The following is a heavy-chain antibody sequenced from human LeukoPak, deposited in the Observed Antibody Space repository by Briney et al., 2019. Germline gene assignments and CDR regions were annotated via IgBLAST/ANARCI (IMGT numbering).Heavy chain of an antibody. CDR1: GFTFSSYA. J-gene: IGHJ4*02. V-gene: IGHV3-30*04. D-gene: IGHD3-22*01. CDR2: ISYDGSNK. CDR3: GRDQGVVDR. Sequence: GGSLRLSCAASGFTFSSYAMHWVRQAPGKGLEWVAVISYDGSNKYYADSVKGRFTISRDNAKKSLYLQMNSLRAEDTAVYYCGRDQGVVDRWGQGTLVTVSS.